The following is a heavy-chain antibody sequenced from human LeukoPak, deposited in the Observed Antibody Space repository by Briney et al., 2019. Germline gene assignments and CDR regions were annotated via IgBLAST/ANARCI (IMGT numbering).Heavy chain of an antibody. CDR1: GFTFSSYE. CDR2: ISSSGSTI. CDR3: AREGSYYFDY. Sequence: GGSLRLSCAASGFTFSSYEIIWVRQAPGKGLEWVSYISSSGSTIFYAASVKGRFTVSRDNAKNSLYLQMNSLRAEDTAVYSCAREGSYYFDYWGQGTLVTVSS. J-gene: IGHJ4*02. V-gene: IGHV3-48*03. D-gene: IGHD1-26*01.